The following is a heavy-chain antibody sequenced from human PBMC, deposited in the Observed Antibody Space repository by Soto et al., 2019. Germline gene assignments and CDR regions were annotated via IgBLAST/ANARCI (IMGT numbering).Heavy chain of an antibody. CDR1: GFTFSDYY. CDR3: ARGALIWTPQGHYFDY. J-gene: IGHJ4*02. CDR2: ISSSGSTI. D-gene: IGHD1-1*01. V-gene: IGHV3-11*01. Sequence: GGSLRLSCAASGFTFSDYYMSWIRQAPGKGLEWVSYISSSGSTIYYADSVKGRFTISRDNAKNSLYLQMNSLRAEDTAVYYCARGALIWTPQGHYFDYWGQGTLVTVSS.